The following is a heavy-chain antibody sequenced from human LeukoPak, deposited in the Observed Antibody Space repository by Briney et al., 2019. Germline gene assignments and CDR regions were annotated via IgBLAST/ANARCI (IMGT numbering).Heavy chain of an antibody. J-gene: IGHJ6*03. CDR1: GGTFSSYA. Sequence: SVKVSCKASGGTFSSYAISWVRQAPGQGLEWMGGIIPIFGTANYAQKFQGRVTITTDESTSTAYMELSSLRSEDTAVYYCAREGQDTVMADYYMDVWGKGTTVTVSS. CDR2: IIPIFGTA. D-gene: IGHD5-18*01. V-gene: IGHV1-69*05. CDR3: AREGQDTVMADYYMDV.